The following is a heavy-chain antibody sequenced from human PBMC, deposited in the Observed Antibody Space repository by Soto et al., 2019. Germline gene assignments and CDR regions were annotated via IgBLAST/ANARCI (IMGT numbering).Heavy chain of an antibody. V-gene: IGHV5-10-1*01. Sequence: GASLKISCQGSGYSFTSYWITWVRQMPGNGLEGMGRIDPSDSYTKYSPSFQSHVTISADKSISTAYLQWSSLKASDTAMYYCARRSTSDYYNYYGLDVWGQGTTVTGSS. CDR1: GYSFTSYW. J-gene: IGHJ6*02. CDR3: ARRSTSDYYNYYGLDV. CDR2: IDPSDSYT.